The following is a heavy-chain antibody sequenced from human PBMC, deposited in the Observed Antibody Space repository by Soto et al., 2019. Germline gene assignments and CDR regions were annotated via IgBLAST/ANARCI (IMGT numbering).Heavy chain of an antibody. V-gene: IGHV3-30*04. CDR3: VQYCHKSTCNAAF. J-gene: IGHJ4*02. CDR2: ISYDEKNE. Sequence: GGSLRLSCAASGFTFSSYTMHWVRQAPGKGLEWVAVISYDEKNEHYADSVKGRFTISRDSSKNTLSLQMNNLATEDTAVYYCVQYCHKSTCNAAFGGQGTLVTVPS. CDR1: GFTFSSYT. D-gene: IGHD2-15*01.